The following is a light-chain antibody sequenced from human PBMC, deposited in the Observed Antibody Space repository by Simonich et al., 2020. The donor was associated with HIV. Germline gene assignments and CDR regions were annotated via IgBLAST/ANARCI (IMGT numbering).Light chain of an antibody. V-gene: IGKV3-15*01. J-gene: IGKJ2*01. Sequence: IVMTQSPATLSVSPGERATLSCRASQSVTSNLAWYQQKPGQAPRLLIYDASTRATGIPARFSGSGSGTEFTLTISSMQSEDIAIFHCQQYDSWPYTFGQGTKLEIK. CDR3: QQYDSWPYT. CDR2: DAS. CDR1: QSVTSN.